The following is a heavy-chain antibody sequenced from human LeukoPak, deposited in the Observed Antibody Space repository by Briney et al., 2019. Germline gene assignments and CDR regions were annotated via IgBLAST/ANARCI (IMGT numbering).Heavy chain of an antibody. CDR2: IYYSGST. CDR1: GGSISSSSYY. CDR3: ARGYSNYVQSYYYYMDV. Sequence: SETLSLTCTVSGGSISSSSYYWGWIRQPPGKGLEWIGSIYYSGSTYYNPSLKSRVTISVDTSKNQFSLKLSSVTAADTAVYYRARGYSNYVQSYYYYMDVWGKGTTVTVSS. V-gene: IGHV4-39*07. J-gene: IGHJ6*03. D-gene: IGHD4-11*01.